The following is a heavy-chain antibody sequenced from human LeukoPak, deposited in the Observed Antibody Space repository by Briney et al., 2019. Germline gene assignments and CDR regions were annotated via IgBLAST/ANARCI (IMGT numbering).Heavy chain of an antibody. CDR1: GFTFSSYW. Sequence: PGGSLTLSCAASGFTFSSYWMHWVRQAPGRGLVWVSRINSDGHSIIYADSVKGRFTISRNNATNTLYLQMNSLRAEDTAVYYCARATSKGGLDIWGQGTVVTISS. V-gene: IGHV3-74*01. J-gene: IGHJ3*02. D-gene: IGHD2-15*01. CDR2: INSDGHSI. CDR3: ARATSKGGLDI.